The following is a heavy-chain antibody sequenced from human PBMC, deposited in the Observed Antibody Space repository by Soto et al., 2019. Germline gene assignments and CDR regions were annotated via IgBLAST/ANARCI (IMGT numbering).Heavy chain of an antibody. CDR2: IYWDEDK. V-gene: IGHV2-5*02. CDR1: GFSLSTRGVA. D-gene: IGHD5-12*01. CDR3: AHRPRGYAYDIDS. J-gene: IGHJ4*02. Sequence: QITLKESGPTLVKPTQTLTLTCTCSGFSLSTRGVAVGWFRQPPGKALEWLALIYWDEDKWYSPSRKSRLTITDDTSKNQVVLTVTNMDHVDTATYDCAHRPRGYAYDIDSWGKGTLVTVSS.